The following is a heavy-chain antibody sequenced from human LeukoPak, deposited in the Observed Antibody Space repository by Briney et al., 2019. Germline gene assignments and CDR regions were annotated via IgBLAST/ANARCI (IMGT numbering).Heavy chain of an antibody. J-gene: IGHJ4*02. CDR1: GGSISSYY. V-gene: IGHV4-59*01. CDR3: ARKMGHSIDY. Sequence: SETLSLTCTVSGGSISSYYWSWIRQPPGKGLEWIGYIYYSGSTKYNPSLKSRGTISVDTSKTQFSLKLSSVTAADTAVYYCARKMGHSIDYWGQGTLVTVSS. CDR2: IYYSGST. D-gene: IGHD2-8*01.